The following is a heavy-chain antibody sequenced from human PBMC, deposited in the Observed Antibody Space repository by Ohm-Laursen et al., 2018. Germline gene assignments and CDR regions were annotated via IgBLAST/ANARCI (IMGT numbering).Heavy chain of an antibody. CDR2: ISHASSHI. V-gene: IGHV3-21*05. CDR1: GFPFSGYS. Sequence: SLRLSCAASGFPFSGYSMNWVRQAPGKGLEWISYISHASSHIYYADSVKGRFTISRDNAKNSLYLQMTSLTAEDTAVYYCAREGGYDSPGNYYGMDVWGQGTTVTVSS. J-gene: IGHJ6*02. CDR3: AREGGYDSPGNYYGMDV. D-gene: IGHD5-12*01.